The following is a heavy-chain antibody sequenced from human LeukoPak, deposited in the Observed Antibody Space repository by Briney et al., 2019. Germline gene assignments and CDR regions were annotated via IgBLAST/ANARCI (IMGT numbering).Heavy chain of an antibody. CDR2: MYHSRST. J-gene: IGHJ2*01. CDR1: GYSISSGYY. V-gene: IGHV4-38-2*01. CDR3: ARHGRAYWYLDL. Sequence: PSETLSLTCAVSGYSISSGYYWGWIRQPPGKGLEWIGSMYHSRSTYYNPALKSRVTISTHTSKNQFSLNLSSVTAADTAVYYCARHGRAYWYLDLWGRSTLVTVSS. D-gene: IGHD1-26*01.